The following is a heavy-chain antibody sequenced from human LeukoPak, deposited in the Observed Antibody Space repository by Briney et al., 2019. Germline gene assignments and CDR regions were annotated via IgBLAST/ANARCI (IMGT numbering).Heavy chain of an antibody. J-gene: IGHJ4*02. CDR3: ARGSDMITFGGVHY. V-gene: IGHV4-31*03. CDR2: MYYSGST. Sequence: SSQTLCLTCTVSGGSISSGGYYWSWIRQHPGKGLEWIGYMYYSGSTSYNPSLKSRVTISVDTSKNQFSLKLSSVTAADTAVYYCARGSDMITFGGVHYWGQGTLVTVSS. D-gene: IGHD3-16*01. CDR1: GGSISSGGYY.